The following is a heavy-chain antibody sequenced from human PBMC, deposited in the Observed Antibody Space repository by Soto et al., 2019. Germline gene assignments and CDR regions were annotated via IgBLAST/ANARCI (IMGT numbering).Heavy chain of an antibody. V-gene: IGHV4-34*01. Sequence: SETLSLTCAGYGGSFSGYYWSWIRQPPGKGLEWIGESNHSGSTNYNPSLKSRVTISVDTSKSQFSLKLSSVTAADTAVYYCARVASKWIQLWSFDYWGQGTLVTVSS. CDR1: GGSFSGYY. D-gene: IGHD5-18*01. J-gene: IGHJ4*02. CDR2: SNHSGST. CDR3: ARVASKWIQLWSFDY.